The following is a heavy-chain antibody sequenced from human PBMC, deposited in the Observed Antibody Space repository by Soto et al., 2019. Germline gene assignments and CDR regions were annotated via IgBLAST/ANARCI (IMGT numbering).Heavy chain of an antibody. CDR1: GYSFTKYA. CDR3: ERDMGEVGTTVNIHWIDP. V-gene: IGHV1-3*01. J-gene: IGHJ5*02. D-gene: IGHD4-4*01. CDR2: ISAGRGTT. Sequence: ASVKVSCKASGYSFTKYATQWVRQAPGQGLEWVGRISAGRGTTKMSQKFAGRVTLTRDTSANTVYMELTSLRSEDTAVYYCERDMGEVGTTVNIHWIDPWGQGTLVTV.